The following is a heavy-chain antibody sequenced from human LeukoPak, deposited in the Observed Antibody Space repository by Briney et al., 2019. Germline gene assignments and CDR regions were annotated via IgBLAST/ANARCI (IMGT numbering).Heavy chain of an antibody. Sequence: TGGSLRLSCAASGFTFSSYAMSWVRQAPGKGLEWVSAISGSGGSTYYADSVKGRFTISRDNSKNTLYLQMNSLRAEDTAVYYCAKASVRIVGAYGGNWFDPWGQGTLVTVSS. CDR1: GFTFSSYA. J-gene: IGHJ5*02. D-gene: IGHD1-26*01. CDR2: ISGSGGST. CDR3: AKASVRIVGAYGGNWFDP. V-gene: IGHV3-23*01.